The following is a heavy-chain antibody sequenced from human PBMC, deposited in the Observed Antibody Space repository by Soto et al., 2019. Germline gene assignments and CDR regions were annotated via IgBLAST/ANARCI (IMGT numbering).Heavy chain of an antibody. V-gene: IGHV1-18*01. D-gene: IGHD1-26*01. CDR2: ISGHNGNT. CDR3: AREGSSSFYFDY. Sequence: ASVKVSCKASGYRFTSYGMNWVRRAPGQGLEWVAWISGHNGNTKYAEKFQGRVTMTTDTSTSTAYMELKNLRFDDTAVYYCAREGSSSFYFDYWGQGTLVTVS. CDR1: GYRFTSYG. J-gene: IGHJ4*02.